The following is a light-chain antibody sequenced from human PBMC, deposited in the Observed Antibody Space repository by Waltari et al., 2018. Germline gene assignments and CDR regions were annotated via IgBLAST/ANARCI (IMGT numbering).Light chain of an antibody. CDR2: AVS. CDR1: TSDVGGYNY. CDR3: SSYTSSFTEV. V-gene: IGLV2-14*03. J-gene: IGLJ3*02. Sequence: QSALTQPASVSGSPGQSITLSCTGTTSDVGGYNYVSCYQQHPGKAPQLMIYAVSNRPSGVSNRFSGSKSGNTASLTISGLQAEDEADYYCSSYTSSFTEVFGGGTKLTVL.